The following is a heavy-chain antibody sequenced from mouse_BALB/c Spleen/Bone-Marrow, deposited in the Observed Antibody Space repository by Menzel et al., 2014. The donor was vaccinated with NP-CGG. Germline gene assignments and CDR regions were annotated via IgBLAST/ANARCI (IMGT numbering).Heavy chain of an antibody. V-gene: IGHV5-9-2*01. CDR3: ARQAGGSGYFDY. Sequence: EVHLVESGGGLVKPGGSLKLSCAASGFTFSSYGMSWVRQTPEKRLEWVATISGGGSYTYYPDSVKGRFTISRDNAKNNLYLQMSSLRSEDTALYYCARQAGGSGYFDYWGQGTTLTASS. CDR1: GFTFSSYG. J-gene: IGHJ2*01. CDR2: ISGGGSYT. D-gene: IGHD1-1*01.